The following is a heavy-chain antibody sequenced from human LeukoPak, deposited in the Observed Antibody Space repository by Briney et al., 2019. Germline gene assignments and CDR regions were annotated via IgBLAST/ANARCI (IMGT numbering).Heavy chain of an antibody. Sequence: GGSLRLSCAASGFTFSSYAMHWVRQAPGKGLEYVSSIRTNGGSTYYANSVKGRFTISRDNSKNTLYLQMGSLRAEDMAVYYCARGLRDCTSTSCFTYWYFDLWGRGTLVTVSS. D-gene: IGHD2-2*02. V-gene: IGHV3-64*01. CDR2: IRTNGGST. CDR1: GFTFSSYA. J-gene: IGHJ2*01. CDR3: ARGLRDCTSTSCFTYWYFDL.